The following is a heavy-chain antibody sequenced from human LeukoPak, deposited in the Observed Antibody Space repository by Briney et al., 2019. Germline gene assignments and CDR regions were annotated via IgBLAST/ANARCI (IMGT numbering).Heavy chain of an antibody. CDR2: IRYDGSNK. Sequence: PGGSLRLSCAASGFTFSSYGMHWVRQAPGKGLEWVAFIRYDGSNKYYADSVKGRFTISRDNSKNTLYLQMNSLRAEDTAVYYCARERKYDSNFDYRGQGTLVTVSS. CDR3: ARERKYDSNFDY. CDR1: GFTFSSYG. D-gene: IGHD1-1*01. V-gene: IGHV3-30*02. J-gene: IGHJ4*02.